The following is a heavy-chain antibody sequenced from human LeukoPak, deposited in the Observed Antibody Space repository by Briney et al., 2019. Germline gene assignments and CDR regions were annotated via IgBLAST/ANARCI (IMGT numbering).Heavy chain of an antibody. J-gene: IGHJ4*02. D-gene: IGHD2-21*01. Sequence: ASETLSLTCTVSDVSISNYYWAWIRQPAGKGLEWIGRLYIGRDVDYNPSLKSRLTMSVDTSNNQFSLRLTSVTAADTAIYYCARESRVVIVDGYYVDSWGPGTLITVSS. V-gene: IGHV4-4*07. CDR2: LYIGRDV. CDR3: ARESRVVIVDGYYVDS. CDR1: DVSISNYY.